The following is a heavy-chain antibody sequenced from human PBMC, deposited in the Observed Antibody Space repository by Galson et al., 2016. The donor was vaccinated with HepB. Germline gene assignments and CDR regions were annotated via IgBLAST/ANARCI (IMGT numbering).Heavy chain of an antibody. CDR3: ARRIGYSYGSGMDV. CDR2: ISSSSTYI. Sequence: SLRLSCAVSGFTFSSYTMNWVRQAPEKGLEWVSSISSSSTYILYADSLKGRFTISRDSAKNSLYLQMNSLRAEDTAVYYCARRIGYSYGSGMDVWGQGTTVTVSS. CDR1: GFTFSSYT. V-gene: IGHV3-21*01. D-gene: IGHD5-18*01. J-gene: IGHJ6*02.